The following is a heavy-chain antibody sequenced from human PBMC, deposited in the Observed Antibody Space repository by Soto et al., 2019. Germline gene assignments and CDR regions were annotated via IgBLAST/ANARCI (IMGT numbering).Heavy chain of an antibody. V-gene: IGHV4-31*03. Sequence: PSETLSLTCTVSGGSISSGGYYWSWIRQHPGKGLEWIGYIYYSGSTYYNPSLKSRVTISVDTSKNQFSLKLSSVTAADTAVYYCARDIVATTEFDYWGQGTLVTVSS. D-gene: IGHD5-12*01. CDR3: ARDIVATTEFDY. J-gene: IGHJ4*02. CDR2: IYYSGST. CDR1: GGSISSGGYY.